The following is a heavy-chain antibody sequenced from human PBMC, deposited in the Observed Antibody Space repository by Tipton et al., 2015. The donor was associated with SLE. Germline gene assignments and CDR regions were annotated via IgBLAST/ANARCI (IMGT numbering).Heavy chain of an antibody. J-gene: IGHJ3*01. Sequence: LRLSCTVSGDSISSDDFYWSWDRPYPEQGLELFGYIFYNGFTSSNPSLRSRVTLSVDTSENQFSPKRSSVTAADAAVYYCARTLGAIAHTVYDAFDFWGQGKMVTVSS. CDR3: ARTLGAIAHTVYDAFDF. V-gene: IGHV4-31*03. CDR2: IFYNGFT. CDR1: GDSISSDDFY. D-gene: IGHD1-26*01.